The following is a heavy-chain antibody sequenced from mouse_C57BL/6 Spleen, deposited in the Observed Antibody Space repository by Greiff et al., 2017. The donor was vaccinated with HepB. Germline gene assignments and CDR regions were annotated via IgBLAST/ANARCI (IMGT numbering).Heavy chain of an antibody. CDR1: GYTFTDYN. Sequence: VQLQQSGPELVKPGASVKMSCKASGYTFTDYNMHWVKQSHGKSLEWIGYINPNNGGTSYNQKFKGKATLTVNKSSSTAYMELRSLTSEDSAVYYCAREFYYYGSSYGWYFDVWGTGTTVTVSS. CDR2: INPNNGGT. CDR3: AREFYYYGSSYGWYFDV. D-gene: IGHD1-1*01. J-gene: IGHJ1*03. V-gene: IGHV1-22*01.